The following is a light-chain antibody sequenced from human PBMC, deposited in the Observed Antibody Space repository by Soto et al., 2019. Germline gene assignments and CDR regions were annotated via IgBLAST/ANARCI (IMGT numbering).Light chain of an antibody. V-gene: IGLV2-14*01. CDR2: DVS. J-gene: IGLJ1*01. Sequence: QSVLTQPASVSGSPGQSITISCTGTSSDVGGYNYVSWYQQHPGKAPKLMIYDVSNRPSGVSNRFSGSKSGNTASLTISGLQAADEADYYCSSYTSSSTYVFGTGTKVTV. CDR3: SSYTSSSTYV. CDR1: SSDVGGYNY.